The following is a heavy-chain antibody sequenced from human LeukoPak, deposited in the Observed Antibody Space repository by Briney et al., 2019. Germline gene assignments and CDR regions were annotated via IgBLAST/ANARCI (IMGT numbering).Heavy chain of an antibody. CDR3: ASTYRGYSSGYQGFDY. J-gene: IGHJ4*02. D-gene: IGHD3-22*01. CDR2: IYTSGST. Sequence: SETLSLTCTVSGGSISSYYWSWIRQPAGKGLEWIGRIYTSGSTNYNPSLKSRVTMPVDTSKNQFSLKLSSVTAADTAVYYCASTYRGYSSGYQGFDYWGQGTLVTVSS. V-gene: IGHV4-4*07. CDR1: GGSISSYY.